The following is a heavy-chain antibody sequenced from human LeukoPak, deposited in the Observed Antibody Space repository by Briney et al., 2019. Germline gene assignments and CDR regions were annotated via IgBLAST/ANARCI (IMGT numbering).Heavy chain of an antibody. CDR1: GVSISSSSYY. CDR3: ARQDRGGVTNNWFDP. V-gene: IGHV4-39*01. Sequence: SETLSLTCTVSGVSISSSSYYWGWIRQPPGKGLEWIGSIYYSGSTYYNPSLKSRVTISVDTSKNQFSLKLSSVTAADTAVYYCARQDRGGVTNNWFDPWGQGTLVTVPS. CDR2: IYYSGST. D-gene: IGHD3-16*01. J-gene: IGHJ5*02.